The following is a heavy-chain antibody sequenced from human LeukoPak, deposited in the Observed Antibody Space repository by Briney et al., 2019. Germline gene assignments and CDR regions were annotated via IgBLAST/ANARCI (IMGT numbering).Heavy chain of an antibody. Sequence: ASVKVSCKASGGTFSSYAISWVRQAPGQGLEWMGWISAYNGNTNYAQKLQGRVTMTTDTSTSTAYMELRSLRSDDTAVYYCARDSGSYRPVDYWGQGTLVTVSS. CDR1: GGTFSSYA. CDR3: ARDSGSYRPVDY. CDR2: ISAYNGNT. J-gene: IGHJ4*02. V-gene: IGHV1-18*01. D-gene: IGHD1-26*01.